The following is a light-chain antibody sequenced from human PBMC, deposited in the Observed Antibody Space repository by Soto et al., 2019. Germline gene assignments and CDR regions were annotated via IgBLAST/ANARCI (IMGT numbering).Light chain of an antibody. CDR2: EVS. V-gene: IGLV2-14*01. CDR1: SSDVGGYNY. Sequence: QSVLTQPASVSGSPGQSITISCTGPSSDVGGYNYVSWYQQHPGKAPKLMIYEVSNQPSGVSNRFSGSKSGNTASLTISGLQAEDEADYYCSSYTSSSTWVFGGGTQLTVL. J-gene: IGLJ3*02. CDR3: SSYTSSSTWV.